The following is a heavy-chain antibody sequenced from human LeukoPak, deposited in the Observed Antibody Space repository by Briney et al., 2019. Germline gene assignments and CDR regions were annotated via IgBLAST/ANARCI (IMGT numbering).Heavy chain of an antibody. CDR2: IYYSGST. CDR1: GGSISSSSYY. J-gene: IGHJ4*02. Sequence: SETLSLTCTVSGGSISSSSYYWGWIRQPPGKELEWIGSIYYSGSTYYNPSLKSRVTISVDTSKNQFSLKLSSVTAADTAVYYCAREYYDSSGYPHYYFDYWGQGTLVTVSS. D-gene: IGHD3-22*01. CDR3: AREYYDSSGYPHYYFDY. V-gene: IGHV4-39*01.